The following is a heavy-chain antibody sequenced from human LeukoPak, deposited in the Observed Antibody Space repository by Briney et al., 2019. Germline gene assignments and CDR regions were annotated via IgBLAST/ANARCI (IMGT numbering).Heavy chain of an antibody. CDR3: ARDAKYYYDSSGESTQAFDY. Sequence: GGSLRLSCAASGFTFSSYGMHWVRQAPGKGLEWVAVIWYDGSNKYYADSVKGRFTISRDNSKNTLYLQMNSLRAGDTAVYYCARDAKYYYDSSGESTQAFDYWGQGTLLTVSS. CDR1: GFTFSSYG. D-gene: IGHD3-22*01. J-gene: IGHJ4*02. CDR2: IWYDGSNK. V-gene: IGHV3-33*01.